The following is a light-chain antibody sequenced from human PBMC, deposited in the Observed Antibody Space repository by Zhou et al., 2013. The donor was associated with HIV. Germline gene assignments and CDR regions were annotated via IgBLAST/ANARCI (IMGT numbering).Light chain of an antibody. CDR1: QGVSSW. CDR2: SAS. Sequence: DIQMTQSPSSVSASVGDRVTITCRASQGVSSWLAWYQQKPGKAPKLLIFSASTLESGVPSRFIGSGSGTEFTLTISCLQSKDFATYYCQQYYEYPPTFGQGTKVEI. V-gene: IGKV1-12*01. CDR3: QQYYEYPPT. J-gene: IGKJ1*01.